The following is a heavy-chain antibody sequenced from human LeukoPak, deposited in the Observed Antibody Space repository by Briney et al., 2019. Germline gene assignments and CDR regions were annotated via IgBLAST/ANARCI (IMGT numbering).Heavy chain of an antibody. CDR1: GFTFGDHA. CDR2: ISSSSSYI. Sequence: GGSLRLSCTGSGFTFGDHAMSWVRQAPGKGLEWESSISSSSSYIYYADSVKGRFTISRDNAKNSLYLQMNSLRAEDTAVYYCARDQSSGWYYFDYWGQGTLVTVSS. D-gene: IGHD6-19*01. J-gene: IGHJ4*02. V-gene: IGHV3-21*01. CDR3: ARDQSSGWYYFDY.